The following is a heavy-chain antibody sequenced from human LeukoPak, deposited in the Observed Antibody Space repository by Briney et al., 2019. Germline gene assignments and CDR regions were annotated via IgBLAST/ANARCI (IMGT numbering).Heavy chain of an antibody. CDR2: INPNSGDT. CDR3: ARGFTIFGGVDY. J-gene: IGHJ4*02. D-gene: IGHD3-3*01. Sequence: ASVKVSCKASGYIFTGYYIHWVRQAPGQGLEWMGWINPNSGDTSYAQKFQGRVTMTGDTSITTAYMELSSLRYDDTAVYFCARGFTIFGGVDYWGQGTLVTVSS. CDR1: GYIFTGYY. V-gene: IGHV1-2*02.